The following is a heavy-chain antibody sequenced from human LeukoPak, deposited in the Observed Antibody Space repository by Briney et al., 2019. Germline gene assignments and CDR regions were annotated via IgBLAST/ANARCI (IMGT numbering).Heavy chain of an antibody. V-gene: IGHV3-23*01. CDR3: AKSRSYRYGDCLED. CDR2: ISGSGAGT. CDR1: GFTFSSYA. J-gene: IGHJ4*02. Sequence: GGSLRLSCAASGFTFSSYAMSWVRQAPGKGLEWVSAISGSGAGTYYGDSVKGRFTISRDISKNTVSLQMSSLRAEDTAVYYCAKSRSYRYGDCLEDWGQGTLVTVSS. D-gene: IGHD3-16*02.